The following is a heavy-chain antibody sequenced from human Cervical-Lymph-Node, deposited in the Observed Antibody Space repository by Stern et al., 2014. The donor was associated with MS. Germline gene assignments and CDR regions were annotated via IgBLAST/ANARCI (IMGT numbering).Heavy chain of an antibody. CDR2: VSGSGTVT. J-gene: IGHJ4*02. D-gene: IGHD1-26*01. CDR3: AKGSNAATTGGDY. CDR1: GFTFNNYA. Sequence: EMQLVESGGGLLKPGGSLRLSCSASGFTFNNYAMTWVRQAPGKGLEWVSAVSGSGTVTYSADSVKGCFTISRDNSKDPLYLQISRLRAEDTAVYYGAKGSNAATTGGDYWGQGTLVTVSS. V-gene: IGHV3-23*04.